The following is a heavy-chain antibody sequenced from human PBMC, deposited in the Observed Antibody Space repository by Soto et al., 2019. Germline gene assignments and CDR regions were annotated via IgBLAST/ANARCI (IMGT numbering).Heavy chain of an antibody. Sequence: EVQLVESGGDLVQPGGSLRLSCAASGFTFSSSAMHWVRQAPGKGLEYVSSISSDGGNTYYANSVKGRFTISRDNSKNLLYPQMGRLRAEDMAVYFCGRRGGGWDGFEIWGQGTMVTGSS. J-gene: IGHJ3*02. V-gene: IGHV3-64*01. CDR2: ISSDGGNT. CDR3: GRRGGGWDGFEI. CDR1: GFTFSSSA. D-gene: IGHD2-15*01.